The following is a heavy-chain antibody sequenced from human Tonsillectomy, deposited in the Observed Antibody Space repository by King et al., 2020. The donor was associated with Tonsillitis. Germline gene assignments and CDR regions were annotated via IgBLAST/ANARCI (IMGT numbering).Heavy chain of an antibody. Sequence: QLQESGPGLVKPSETLSLTCTVSGGSISSYYWNWIRQPPGKGLEWIGYIYYSGSTNYNPSLKSRVTISVDMSKNQFSLELSSVTAADTAVYYCARGPRGSSLLNFDCWGQGTLVTVSS. CDR1: GGSISSYY. CDR2: IYYSGST. D-gene: IGHD6-13*01. CDR3: ARGPRGSSLLNFDC. V-gene: IGHV4-59*01. J-gene: IGHJ4*02.